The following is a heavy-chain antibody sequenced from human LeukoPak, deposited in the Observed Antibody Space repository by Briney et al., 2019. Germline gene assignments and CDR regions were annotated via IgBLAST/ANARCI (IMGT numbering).Heavy chain of an antibody. CDR2: ISGSGTRI. V-gene: IGHV3-48*04. D-gene: IGHD3-22*01. CDR3: ARTFYYDGSGYWKAFDV. Sequence: GWYLRLSCAASGFALSTYNMNWVRQAPGKGLERVSSISGSGTRIYYADSVKGRFTISRDNAKNSLYLQMSSLGAEDTAVFYCARTFYYDGSGYWKAFDVWGQGTLVTVSS. J-gene: IGHJ3*01. CDR1: GFALSTYN.